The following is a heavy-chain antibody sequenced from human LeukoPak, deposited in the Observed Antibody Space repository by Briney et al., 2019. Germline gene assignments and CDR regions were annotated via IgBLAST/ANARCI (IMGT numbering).Heavy chain of an antibody. CDR3: ACGVHDSSGYLDY. D-gene: IGHD3-22*01. V-gene: IGHV4-4*07. CDR2: IYSSGST. Sequence: PSETLSLTCTVSGESINSFYWSWIRQPAGKGLEWIGRIYSSGSTNYNPSLKSRVTISVDTSKNQFSLKLSSVTAADTAVYYCACGVHDSSGYLDYWGQGTLVTVSS. J-gene: IGHJ4*02. CDR1: GESINSFY.